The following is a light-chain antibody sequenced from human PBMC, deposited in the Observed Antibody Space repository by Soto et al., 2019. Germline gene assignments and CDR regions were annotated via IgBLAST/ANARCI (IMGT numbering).Light chain of an antibody. CDR1: SSDIGSND. J-gene: IGLJ1*01. CDR2: DNN. V-gene: IGLV1-51*01. CDR3: ATWHSDSYV. Sequence: QSVLTQPPSVSGAPGQRVTISCTGGSSDIGSNDVCWYQQVPGTAPKVLIYDNNKRPSEIPDRFSGSKSGTSATLGISGLQTGDEADYFCATWHSDSYVFGSGTKVTVL.